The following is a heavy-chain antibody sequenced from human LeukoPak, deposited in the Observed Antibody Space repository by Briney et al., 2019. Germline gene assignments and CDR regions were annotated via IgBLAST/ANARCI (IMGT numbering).Heavy chain of an antibody. CDR3: ARGGSGSYYKSPWY. J-gene: IGHJ4*02. V-gene: IGHV4-31*03. CDR1: GGSINSGGYY. CDR2: IYYRGGT. D-gene: IGHD3-10*01. Sequence: SETLSLTCTVSGGSINSGGYYWSWIRQHPGKGLECIGYIYYRGGTHYNPSLRSRVTMSVDTSENQFSLKLSSVTAADTAVYYCARGGSGSYYKSPWYWGRGTLVTVSS.